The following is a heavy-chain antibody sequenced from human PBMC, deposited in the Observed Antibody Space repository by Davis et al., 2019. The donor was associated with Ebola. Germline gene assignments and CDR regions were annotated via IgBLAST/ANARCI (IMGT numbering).Heavy chain of an antibody. J-gene: IGHJ5*02. CDR1: GATFSSDG. CDR3: ARGEVIVVPDEWTVTRVWFDP. CDR2: IIPMFGTA. V-gene: IGHV1-69*13. Sequence: SVKVSCKASGATFSSDGFSWVRQAPGQGLEWMGGIIPMFGTANYAQKFQGRVTITADESTSTAYMELSSLRSEDTAVYYCARGEVIVVPDEWTVTRVWFDPWGQGTLVTVSS. D-gene: IGHD2-2*01.